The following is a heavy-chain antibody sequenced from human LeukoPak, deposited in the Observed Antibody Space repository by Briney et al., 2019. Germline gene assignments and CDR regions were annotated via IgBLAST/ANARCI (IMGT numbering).Heavy chain of an antibody. D-gene: IGHD3-22*01. J-gene: IGHJ6*02. CDR2: INHSGST. CDR1: GGSFSGYY. CDR3: AREYDSSGAHYYYYYYGMDV. V-gene: IGHV4-34*01. Sequence: SETLSLTCAVYGGSFSGYYWSWIRQPPGKGLEWIGEINHSGSTNYNPSLKSRVTISVDTSKNQFSLKLSSVTAADTAVYYCAREYDSSGAHYYYYYYGMDVCGQGTTVTVSS.